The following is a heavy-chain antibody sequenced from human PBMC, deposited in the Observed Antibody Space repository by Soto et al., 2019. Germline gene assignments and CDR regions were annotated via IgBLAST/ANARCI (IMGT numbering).Heavy chain of an antibody. J-gene: IGHJ5*02. D-gene: IGHD3-22*01. CDR2: IFYSGGT. V-gene: IGHV4-39*01. CDR1: GGSILDSTYY. Sequence: QLLLQESGPGLVKPSETLSLTCTVSGGSILDSTYYWAWIRQSPGKGLEWIGTIFYSGGTFYTPSLTSRFTLAVDTSNNQFSLKLSSVTAADTSVYYCARQASGYYYGWFDPWGQGTLVTVSS. CDR3: ARQASGYYYGWFDP.